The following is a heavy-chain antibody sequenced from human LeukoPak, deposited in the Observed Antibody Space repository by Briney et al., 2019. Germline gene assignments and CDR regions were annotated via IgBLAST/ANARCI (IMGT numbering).Heavy chain of an antibody. CDR2: VYYSGST. J-gene: IGHJ4*02. Sequence: PSETLSLTCTVSGGSISSYYWSWIRQPPGKGLEWIGSVYYSGSTFYNPSLKSRVTISVDTSKNQFSLKLSSVTAADTAVYYCARELLRGNYFDYWGQGTLVTVSS. D-gene: IGHD1-26*01. V-gene: IGHV4-59*12. CDR3: ARELLRGNYFDY. CDR1: GGSISSYY.